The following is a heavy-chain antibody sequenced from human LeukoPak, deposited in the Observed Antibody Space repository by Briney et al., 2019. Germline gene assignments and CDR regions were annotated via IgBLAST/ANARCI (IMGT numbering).Heavy chain of an antibody. Sequence: SGTLSLTCTVSGGSISSYYWSCIRQHPGKGLEWIGYIYYSGSTNYNPSLKSRVTISVDTSKNQFSLKLSSVTAADTAVYYCARDRSSSWSTGAFDIWGQGTMVTVPS. V-gene: IGHV4-59*01. J-gene: IGHJ3*02. D-gene: IGHD6-13*01. CDR1: GGSISSYY. CDR2: IYYSGST. CDR3: ARDRSSSWSTGAFDI.